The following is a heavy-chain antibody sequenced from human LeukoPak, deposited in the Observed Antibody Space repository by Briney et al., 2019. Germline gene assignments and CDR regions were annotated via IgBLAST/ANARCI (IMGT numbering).Heavy chain of an antibody. CDR3: ARVDTTLSYKLDY. D-gene: IGHD1-1*01. V-gene: IGHV3-30*14. J-gene: IGHJ4*02. Sequence: GRSLRLSCAASGFTFSSYAMHWVRQAPGKGLEWVAVISYDGSNKYYADSVKGRFTISRHNSKNTVYLQMNNLRAEDTAMYYCARVDTTLSYKLDYWGQGTLVTVSS. CDR1: GFTFSSYA. CDR2: ISYDGSNK.